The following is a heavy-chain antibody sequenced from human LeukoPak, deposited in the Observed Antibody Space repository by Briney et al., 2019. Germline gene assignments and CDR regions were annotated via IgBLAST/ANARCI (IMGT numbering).Heavy chain of an antibody. CDR3: ASGSSDKGYYYGMDV. Sequence: ASVKVSCKASGYTFTSYGISWVRQAPGQGLEWMGWISAYNGNTNYAQKLQGRVTMTTDTSTSTADMELRSLRSDDTAVYYCASGSSDKGYYYGMDVWGQGTTVTVSS. D-gene: IGHD1-26*01. J-gene: IGHJ6*02. V-gene: IGHV1-18*01. CDR1: GYTFTSYG. CDR2: ISAYNGNT.